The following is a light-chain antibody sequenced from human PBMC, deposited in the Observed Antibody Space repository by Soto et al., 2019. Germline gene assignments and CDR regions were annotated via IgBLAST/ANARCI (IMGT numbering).Light chain of an antibody. CDR1: NNIGSKS. CDR3: QSYDSSLSVYVV. Sequence: ELTQPPSVSVAPGQTARITCGGNNIGSKSVHWYQQLPGTAPKLLIYGNSNRPSGVPDRFSGSKSGTSASLAITGLQAEDEADYYCQSYDSSLSVYVVFGGGTQLTVL. V-gene: IGLV1-40*01. J-gene: IGLJ2*01. CDR2: GNS.